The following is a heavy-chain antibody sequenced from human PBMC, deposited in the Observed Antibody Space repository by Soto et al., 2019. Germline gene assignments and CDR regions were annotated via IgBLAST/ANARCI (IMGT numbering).Heavy chain of an antibody. V-gene: IGHV4-34*01. CDR2: INHSGST. J-gene: IGHJ4*02. D-gene: IGHD1-26*01. CDR1: GGSFSGYY. Sequence: SETLSLTCAVYGGSFSGYYWTWIRQPPGTGLEWIGEINHSGSTNYNPSLKSRVTISVDTSKNQFSLKLTSVTAADTAVYYCARAGLNSGSYSHFDYWGQGTLVTVSS. CDR3: ARAGLNSGSYSHFDY.